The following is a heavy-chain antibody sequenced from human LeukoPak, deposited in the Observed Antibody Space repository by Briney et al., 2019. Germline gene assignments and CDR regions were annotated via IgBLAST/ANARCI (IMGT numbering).Heavy chain of an antibody. V-gene: IGHV3-7*01. J-gene: IGHJ1*01. Sequence: GGSLRLSCAASGFTFSSYWMSWVRQAPGKGLEWVANIKQDGSEKYYVDSVKGRFTISRDNAKNSLYLQMNSLRAEDTAVYYCAREGYDSSGYRRDSSGFFQHWGQGTLVTVSS. CDR3: AREGYDSSGYRRDSSGFFQH. D-gene: IGHD3-22*01. CDR1: GFTFSSYW. CDR2: IKQDGSEK.